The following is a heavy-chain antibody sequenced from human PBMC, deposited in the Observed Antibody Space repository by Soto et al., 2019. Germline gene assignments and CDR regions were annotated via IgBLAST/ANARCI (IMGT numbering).Heavy chain of an antibody. V-gene: IGHV4-34*01. Sequence: WETLSLTCSIYSGSFSGYYWSRIRQPPGKGLEWIGEISQSGNTNYSPSLKSRVSISIYTSKKQFSLNLASVSAADTAVYYCARAPKVSGSSQTRPDFWGQGTLVTVSS. CDR2: ISQSGNT. CDR1: SGSFSGYY. D-gene: IGHD6-6*01. J-gene: IGHJ4*02. CDR3: ARAPKVSGSSQTRPDF.